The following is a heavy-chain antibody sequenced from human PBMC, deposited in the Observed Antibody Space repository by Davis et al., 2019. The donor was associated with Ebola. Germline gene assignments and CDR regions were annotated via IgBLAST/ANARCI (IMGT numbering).Heavy chain of an antibody. CDR2: ISAYSGDT. J-gene: IGHJ3*02. CDR3: ARDTYYYDSSGYHRASDVIDI. CDR1: GGTFSSYG. D-gene: IGHD3-22*01. Sequence: ASVKVSCKASGGTFSSYGISWVRQAPGQGPEWMGWISAYSGDTNYAQKFQGRVTMTAETSTSTAHMELRSLRSDDTAVYYCARDTYYYDSSGYHRASDVIDIWGQGTEVTVSS. V-gene: IGHV1-18*01.